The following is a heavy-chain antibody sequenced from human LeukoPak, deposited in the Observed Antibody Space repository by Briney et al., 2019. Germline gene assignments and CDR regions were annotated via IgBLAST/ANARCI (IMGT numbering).Heavy chain of an antibody. D-gene: IGHD2/OR15-2a*01. CDR2: ISYDGSNK. Sequence: GGSLRLFCAACGFTFSSYAVHCVRQAPGKGLEWVAVISYDGSNKYYADSVKGRFTISRDNSKNTLYMQMNSLRAEDTAVYYGARVVTVLNYWGQGTLVTVSS. V-gene: IGHV3-30-3*01. J-gene: IGHJ4*02. CDR3: ARVVTVLNY. CDR1: GFTFSSYA.